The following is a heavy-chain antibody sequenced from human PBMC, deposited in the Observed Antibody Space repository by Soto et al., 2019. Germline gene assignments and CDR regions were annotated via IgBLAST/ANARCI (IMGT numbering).Heavy chain of an antibody. J-gene: IGHJ4*02. CDR1: GFTFSSYA. CDR3: ARYFNYYGSGSYQYYFDY. CDR2: ISGSGGST. Sequence: PGGSLRLSCAASGFTFSSYAMSWVRQAPGKGLEWVSAISGSGGSTYYADSVKGRFTISRDNSKNTLYLQMNSLRAEDTAVYYCARYFNYYGSGSYQYYFDYWGQGTLVTVSS. V-gene: IGHV3-23*01. D-gene: IGHD3-10*01.